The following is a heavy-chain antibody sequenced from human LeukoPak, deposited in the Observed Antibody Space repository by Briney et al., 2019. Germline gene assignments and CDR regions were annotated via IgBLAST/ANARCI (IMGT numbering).Heavy chain of an antibody. D-gene: IGHD5-18*01. Sequence: GGSLRLSCAASGFSFSNAWMSWVRQAPGKGLEWVGRIKSKTDGGTTDYAAPVKGRFTISRDDSENTLYLQMNSLKTEDTAVYYCTTVVAQLWLFGAFDIWGQGTMVTVSS. CDR2: IKSKTDGGTT. J-gene: IGHJ3*02. V-gene: IGHV3-15*01. CDR3: TTVVAQLWLFGAFDI. CDR1: GFSFSNAW.